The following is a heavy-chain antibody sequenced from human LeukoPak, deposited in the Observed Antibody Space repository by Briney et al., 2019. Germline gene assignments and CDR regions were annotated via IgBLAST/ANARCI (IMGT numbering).Heavy chain of an antibody. CDR2: ISYDGSNK. Sequence: GGSLRLSCAASGFTFSSYAMHWVRQAPGKGLEWVAVISYDGSNKYYADSVKGRFTISRDNSKNTLYLQMSSLRAEDTAVYYCARAPRGQLNWFDPWGQGTLVTVSS. CDR3: ARAPRGQLNWFDP. D-gene: IGHD1-1*01. J-gene: IGHJ5*02. V-gene: IGHV3-30-3*01. CDR1: GFTFSSYA.